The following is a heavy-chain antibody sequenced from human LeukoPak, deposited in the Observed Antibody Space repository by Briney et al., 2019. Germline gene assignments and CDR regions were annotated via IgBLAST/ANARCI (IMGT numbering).Heavy chain of an antibody. CDR3: ARARDLFDP. Sequence: SETLSLTCTVSGGSISSYYWSWIRQPPGKGLEWIGYIYYSGSTNYNPSLKSRVTISVDTSKNQFSLKLRSVTAADTAVYCCARARDLFDPWGQGTLVTVSS. V-gene: IGHV4-59*01. J-gene: IGHJ5*02. D-gene: IGHD2-21*01. CDR1: GGSISSYY. CDR2: IYYSGST.